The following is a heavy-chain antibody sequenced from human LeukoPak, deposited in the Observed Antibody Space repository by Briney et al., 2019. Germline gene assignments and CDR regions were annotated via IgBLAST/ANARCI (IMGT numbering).Heavy chain of an antibody. CDR3: ARERFVVVPAYSGYYYYMDV. Sequence: SQTLSLTCTVSGGSISSGGYYWSWIRQPPGKGLEWIGYIYHSGSTYYNPSLKSRVTISVDRSKNQFSLKLSSVTAADTAVYYCARERFVVVPAYSGYYYYMDVWGQGTLVTVSS. D-gene: IGHD2-2*01. CDR1: GGSISSGGYY. J-gene: IGHJ6*03. V-gene: IGHV4-30-2*01. CDR2: IYHSGST.